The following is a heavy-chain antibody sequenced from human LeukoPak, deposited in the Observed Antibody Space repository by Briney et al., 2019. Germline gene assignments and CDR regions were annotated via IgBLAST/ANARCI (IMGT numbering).Heavy chain of an antibody. D-gene: IGHD3-9*01. CDR2: IYYSGST. CDR3: ARDQPYDILTGYFNYYYYMDV. Sequence: SETLSLTCTVSGGSISSYYWSWIRQPPGKGLEWIGYIYYSGSTNYNPSLKSRVTISVDTSKNQFSLKLSSVTAADTAVYYCARDQPYDILTGYFNYYYYMDVWGKGTTVTISS. J-gene: IGHJ6*03. V-gene: IGHV4-59*12. CDR1: GGSISSYY.